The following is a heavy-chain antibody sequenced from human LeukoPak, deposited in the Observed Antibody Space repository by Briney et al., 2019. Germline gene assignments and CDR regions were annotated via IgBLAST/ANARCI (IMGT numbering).Heavy chain of an antibody. Sequence: GGSLRLSCAASGFPFSYWMTWVRQAPGKGLEWVANIKHDGSEKNYVDSVKGRLIISRDNAKNSLYLQMNSLRAEDTAVYYCARNRRCCGEDYWGQGTQVTVSS. CDR3: ARNRRCCGEDY. J-gene: IGHJ4*02. CDR1: GFPFSYW. D-gene: IGHD2-21*01. CDR2: IKHDGSEK. V-gene: IGHV3-7*01.